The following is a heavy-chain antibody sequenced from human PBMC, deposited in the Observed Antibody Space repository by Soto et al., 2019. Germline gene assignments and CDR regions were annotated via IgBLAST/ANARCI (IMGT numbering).Heavy chain of an antibody. CDR1: GYSISLGYY. J-gene: IGHJ5*02. V-gene: IGHV4-38-2*02. Sequence: SETLSLTCAVSGYSISLGYYWGWIRQPPGKGLEWIGSIYHSGSTNYNPSLKSRVTISVDTSKNQFSLELSSVTAADTAVYYCARDRVAVAANWFDPWGQGTLVTVSS. CDR2: IYHSGST. D-gene: IGHD6-19*01. CDR3: ARDRVAVAANWFDP.